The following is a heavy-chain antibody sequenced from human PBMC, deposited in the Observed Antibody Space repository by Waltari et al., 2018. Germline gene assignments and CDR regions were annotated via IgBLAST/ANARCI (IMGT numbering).Heavy chain of an antibody. D-gene: IGHD1-26*01. CDR2: IWYDGSNK. CDR1: GFTFSRYG. CDR3: ARDLQSVVEWELENGMDV. J-gene: IGHJ6*02. V-gene: IGHV3-33*01. Sequence: QVQLVESGGGVVQPGRSLRLSCAASGFTFSRYGMHWVRQSPGKGLEWVAVIWYDGSNKYYADSVKGRFTISRDNSKNTLYLQMNSLRAEDTAVYYCARDLQSVVEWELENGMDVWGQGTTVTVSS.